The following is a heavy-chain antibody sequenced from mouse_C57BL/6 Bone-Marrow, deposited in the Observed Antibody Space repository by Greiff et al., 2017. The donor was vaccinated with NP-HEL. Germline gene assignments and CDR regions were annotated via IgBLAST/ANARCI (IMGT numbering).Heavy chain of an antibody. Sequence: QVQLKESGPGLVAPSQSLSITCTVSGFSLTSYAISWVRQPPGKGLEWLGVIWTGGGTNYNSALKSRLSISKDNSKSQVFLKMTSLQTDDTARYYCARNHLLWLRQSYFDYWGQGTTLTVSS. CDR1: GFSLTSYA. V-gene: IGHV2-9-1*01. J-gene: IGHJ2*01. D-gene: IGHD2-2*01. CDR2: IWTGGGT. CDR3: ARNHLLWLRQSYFDY.